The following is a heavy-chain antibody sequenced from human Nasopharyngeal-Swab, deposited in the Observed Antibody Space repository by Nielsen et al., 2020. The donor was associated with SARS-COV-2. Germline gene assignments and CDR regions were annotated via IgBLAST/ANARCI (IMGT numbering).Heavy chain of an antibody. CDR1: GYTFTSYA. V-gene: IGHV1-3*01. J-gene: IGHJ5*02. Sequence: ASVKVSCKASGYTFTSYAMHWVRQAPGQRLEWMGWINAGNGNTKYSQKFQGRVTITRDTSASTAYMELSSLRSEDTAVYYCAREPRPGIAVAGKGNWFYPWGQGTLVTVSS. CDR2: INAGNGNT. CDR3: AREPRPGIAVAGKGNWFYP. D-gene: IGHD6-19*01.